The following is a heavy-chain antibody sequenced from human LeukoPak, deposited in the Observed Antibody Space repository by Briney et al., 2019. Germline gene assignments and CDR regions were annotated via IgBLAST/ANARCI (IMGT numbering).Heavy chain of an antibody. CDR3: ARGPGGSYMG. CDR1: GFTVSSNY. CDR2: IYSGGST. J-gene: IGHJ4*02. V-gene: IGHV3-66*01. D-gene: IGHD1-26*01. Sequence: GGSLRLSCAASGFTVSSNYMTWVRQAPGKGLEWVSVIYSGGSTDYADSVRGRFTISRDNSKNTLYLQMNSLRAEDTAVYYCARGPGGSYMGGGQGTLVTVSS.